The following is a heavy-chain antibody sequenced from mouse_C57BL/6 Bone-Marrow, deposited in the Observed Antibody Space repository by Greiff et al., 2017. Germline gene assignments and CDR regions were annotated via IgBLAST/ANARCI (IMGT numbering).Heavy chain of an antibody. V-gene: IGHV2-9*01. J-gene: IGHJ1*03. CDR2: IWGGGST. Sequence: QVQLKESGPGLVAPSQSLSITCTVSGFSLTSYGVAWVRQPPGKGLEWLGVIWGGGSTNYDSAPMSRLSISKDNSKNQVFLKMNRLQTDDTAMYDCAEHGDWDVGVWYLDVWGTGTTVTVSS. CDR1: GFSLTSYG. CDR3: AEHGDWDVGVWYLDV. D-gene: IGHD4-1*01.